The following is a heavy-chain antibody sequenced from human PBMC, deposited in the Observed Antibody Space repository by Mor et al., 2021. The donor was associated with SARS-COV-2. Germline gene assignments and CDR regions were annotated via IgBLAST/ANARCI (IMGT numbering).Heavy chain of an antibody. J-gene: IGHJ3*02. D-gene: IGHD4-4*01. V-gene: IGHV3-30-3*01. CDR3: ARAVFSNYVKSAFDR. CDR2: TSYDGSDK. Sequence: GLEWVAVTSYDGSDKYYADSVKGRFTISRDNSKDTLYLQMNSLRGADTAVYYCARAVFSNYVKSAFDRCGLGTMVTVSS.